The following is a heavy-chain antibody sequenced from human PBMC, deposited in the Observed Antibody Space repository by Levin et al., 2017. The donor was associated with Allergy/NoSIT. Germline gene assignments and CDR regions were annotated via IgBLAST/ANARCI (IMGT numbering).Heavy chain of an antibody. J-gene: IGHJ3*02. Sequence: GASVKVSCKASGYTFTSYGISWVRQAPGQGLEWMGWISAYNGNTNYAQKLQGRVTMTTDTSTSTAYMELRSLRSDDTAVYYCARGYCSGGSCYDFAFDIWGQGTMVTVSS. CDR3: ARGYCSGGSCYDFAFDI. CDR2: ISAYNGNT. V-gene: IGHV1-18*01. CDR1: GYTFTSYG. D-gene: IGHD2-15*01.